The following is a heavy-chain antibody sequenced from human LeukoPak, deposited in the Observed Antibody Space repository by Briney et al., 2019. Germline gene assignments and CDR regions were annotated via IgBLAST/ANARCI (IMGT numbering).Heavy chain of an antibody. CDR1: GFTFSSYS. J-gene: IGHJ4*02. Sequence: GGSLRLSCAASGFTFSSYSMNWVRQAPGEGLEWVSSISSSSSYIYYADSVKGRFTISRDNAKNTLYLQMNSLRVEDTAVYYCARVFHLIDHWGQGTLVTVSS. CDR3: ARVFHLIDH. V-gene: IGHV3-21*01. CDR2: ISSSSSYI.